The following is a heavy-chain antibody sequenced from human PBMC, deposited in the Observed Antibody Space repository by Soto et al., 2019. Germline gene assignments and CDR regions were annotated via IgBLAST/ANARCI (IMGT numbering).Heavy chain of an antibody. CDR3: ARSYGDLYYFDY. J-gene: IGHJ4*02. Sequence: QVQLQQWGAGLLKPSETLSLTCAVYGGSFSGYYWSWIRQPPGKGLEWIGEINHSGSTNYNPSLKSRVTIPVDTSKNQFSLKLSSVTAADTAVYYCARSYGDLYYFDYWGQGTLVTVSS. V-gene: IGHV4-34*01. CDR1: GGSFSGYY. D-gene: IGHD4-17*01. CDR2: INHSGST.